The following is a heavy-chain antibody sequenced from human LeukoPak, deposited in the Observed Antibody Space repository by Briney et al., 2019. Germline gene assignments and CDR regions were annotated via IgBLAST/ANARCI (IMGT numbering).Heavy chain of an antibody. CDR3: AKDLPDIVVVPAAPGTDAFDI. CDR1: GFTFSSYA. J-gene: IGHJ3*02. Sequence: GGSLRLSCAASGFTFSSYAMSWVRQAPGKGLEWVSAISGSGGSTYYADSVKGRFTISRDNSKNTLYLQMNSLRAEGTAVYYCAKDLPDIVVVPAAPGTDAFDIWGQGTMVTVSS. D-gene: IGHD2-2*01. CDR2: ISGSGGST. V-gene: IGHV3-23*01.